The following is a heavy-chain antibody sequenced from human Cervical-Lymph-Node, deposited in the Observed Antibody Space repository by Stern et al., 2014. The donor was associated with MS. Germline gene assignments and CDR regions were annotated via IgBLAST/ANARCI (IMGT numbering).Heavy chain of an antibody. V-gene: IGHV4-4*02. CDR1: GGSISSSNW. J-gene: IGHJ5*02. D-gene: IGHD4-17*01. Sequence: VQLEESGPGLVKPSGTLSLTCAVSGGSISSSNWWSWVRQPPGKGLEWIGEIYPSGSTNYNPSLTSRVTISGDNSKNQFSLKLSSVTAADTAVYYCARDRHTVPFHKAFDPWGQGTLVTVSS. CDR3: ARDRHTVPFHKAFDP. CDR2: IYPSGST.